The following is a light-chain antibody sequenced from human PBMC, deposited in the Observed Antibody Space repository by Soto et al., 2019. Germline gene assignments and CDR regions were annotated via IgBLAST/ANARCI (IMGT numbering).Light chain of an antibody. V-gene: IGKV3D-20*02. J-gene: IGKJ5*01. CDR3: QQRNIWPPVT. CDR1: QRVGSNY. Sequence: EIVLTQSPGTLSLSPGERASLSCSASQRVGSNYLAWFQQKPGQAPRLLISVPSSRATGIPDRFSGSGSGTDFTLTISSLEPEDFAVYYCQQRNIWPPVTFGQGTRLEIK. CDR2: VPS.